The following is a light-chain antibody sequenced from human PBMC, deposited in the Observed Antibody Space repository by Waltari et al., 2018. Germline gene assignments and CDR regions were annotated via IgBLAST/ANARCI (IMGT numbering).Light chain of an antibody. CDR2: WVS. Sequence: EIVMTQAPLSLSVTPGQPASMPCKSSQSLLHSDGRARLYWYLQKPGQSPQLLTSWVSNRFSRVTERFSGSGSGTDFTLKISRVEAEDVGVYFCMQNIQLPTFGQGTKVEIE. CDR3: MQNIQLPT. V-gene: IGKV2D-29*02. CDR1: QSLLHSDGRAR. J-gene: IGKJ1*01.